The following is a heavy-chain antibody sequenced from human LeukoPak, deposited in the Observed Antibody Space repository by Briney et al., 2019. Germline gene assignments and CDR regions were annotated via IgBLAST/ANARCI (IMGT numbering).Heavy chain of an antibody. Sequence: SETLSLTCTVSGYSISSGYYWGWIRQPPGKGLEWIGSIYHSGSTYYNPSLKSRVTISVDTSKNQFSLKLSSVTAADTAVYYCARTRNYDFWSGYTRGFDYWGQGTLVTVSS. CDR2: IYHSGST. CDR3: ARTRNYDFWSGYTRGFDY. J-gene: IGHJ4*02. V-gene: IGHV4-38-2*02. D-gene: IGHD3-3*01. CDR1: GYSISSGYY.